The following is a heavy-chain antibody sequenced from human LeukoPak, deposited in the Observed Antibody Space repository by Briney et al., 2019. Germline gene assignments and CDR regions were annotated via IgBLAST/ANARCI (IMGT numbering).Heavy chain of an antibody. D-gene: IGHD2-8*02. V-gene: IGHV3-21*01. Sequence: PGFSLTLSCAASGFSFSSYSMNWLRQAPGKALEWVSSISSSSSYIYYADSVKGRFTISRDNAKNSLYLQMNSQRAEDTAVYYCASLVPNIDYWGQGILVTVSS. CDR1: GFSFSSYS. CDR3: ASLVPNIDY. J-gene: IGHJ4*02. CDR2: ISSSSSYI.